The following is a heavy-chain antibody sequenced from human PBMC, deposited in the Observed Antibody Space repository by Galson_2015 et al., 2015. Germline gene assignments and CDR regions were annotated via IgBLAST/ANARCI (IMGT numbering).Heavy chain of an antibody. V-gene: IGHV3-7*01. CDR1: GFTFSGYW. CDR2: IKPSGSDN. Sequence: SLRLSCAASGFTFSGYWMSWVRQAPGKGLEWVASIKPSGSDNYYLDSVKGRFTISRDNAKNSLYLQMSSLRAEDTAVYYCARHPHDYCRGTTDCHGDRWGQGTLVTVSS. J-gene: IGHJ5*02. CDR3: ARHPHDYCRGTTDCHGDR. D-gene: IGHD2-2*01.